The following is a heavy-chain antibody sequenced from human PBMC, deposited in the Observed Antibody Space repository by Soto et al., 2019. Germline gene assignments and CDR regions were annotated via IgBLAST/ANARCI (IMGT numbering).Heavy chain of an antibody. V-gene: IGHV3-53*01. J-gene: IGHJ3*01. CDR1: GLTISGKKY. CDR2: LYDVDGS. Sequence: DVQLVESGGGLIQPGESLRLSCAAFGLTISGKKYVAWVRQAPGKGLEWVSALYDVDGSFYADSVTGRFTTSSDSSKTTVYLQMNDLRTDDTAVYYCATWHEREHAFHVWGQGTTVTISS. D-gene: IGHD1-1*01. CDR3: ATWHEREHAFHV.